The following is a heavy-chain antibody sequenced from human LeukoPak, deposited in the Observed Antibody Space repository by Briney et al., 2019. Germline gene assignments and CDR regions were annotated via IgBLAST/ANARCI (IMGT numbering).Heavy chain of an antibody. Sequence: KPSETLSLTCTVSGGSISSYYWSWIRQPPGKGLEWIGYIYYSGSTNYNPSLKSRVTISVDTSKNQCSLKLSSVTAADTAVYYCARAGVWPIAKFDYWGQGTLVTVSS. CDR2: IYYSGST. CDR1: GGSISSYY. V-gene: IGHV4-59*01. J-gene: IGHJ4*02. D-gene: IGHD1-26*01. CDR3: ARAGVWPIAKFDY.